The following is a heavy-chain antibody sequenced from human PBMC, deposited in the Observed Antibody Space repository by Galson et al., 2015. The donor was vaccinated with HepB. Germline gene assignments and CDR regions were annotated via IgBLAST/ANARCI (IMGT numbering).Heavy chain of an antibody. CDR3: ARIRYYYDTSGYDAFDI. Sequence: PALVKPTQTLTLICTFSGFSLRISGMCVSWIRQPPGKALEWLARIDWDDDKYYSTSLKTRLTISKDTSKNQVVLTMTNMDPVDTATYYCARIRYYYDTSGYDAFDIWGQGTMVTVSS. V-gene: IGHV2-70*11. D-gene: IGHD3-22*01. CDR1: GFSLRISGMC. J-gene: IGHJ3*02. CDR2: IDWDDDK.